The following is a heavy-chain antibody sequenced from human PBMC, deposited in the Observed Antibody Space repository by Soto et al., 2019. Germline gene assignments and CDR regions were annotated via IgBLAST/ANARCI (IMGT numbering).Heavy chain of an antibody. D-gene: IGHD1-26*01. J-gene: IGHJ3*01. Sequence: PSETLSLTCAVYGGSFTWFYWTWVRQPPGKGPEWIGEISHSGTTNFNPSLKSRVTLSVDRLRNQFSLTLTSVTAADTAVYYCARGLYSTNAFDVWGQGTMVTVSS. CDR1: GGSFTWFY. CDR3: ARGLYSTNAFDV. V-gene: IGHV4-34*01. CDR2: ISHSGTT.